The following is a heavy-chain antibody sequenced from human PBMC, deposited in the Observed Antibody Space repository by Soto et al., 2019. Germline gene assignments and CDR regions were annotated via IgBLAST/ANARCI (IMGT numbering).Heavy chain of an antibody. CDR1: GFTFSSYG. CDR3: AKDRYYCSSTSCTGYYFDY. CDR2: ISYDGSNK. V-gene: IGHV3-30*18. D-gene: IGHD2-2*01. Sequence: GGSLRLSCAASGFTFSSYGMHWVRQAPGKGLEWVAVISYDGSNKYYADSVKGRFTISRDNSKNTLYLQMNSLRAEDTAVYYCAKDRYYCSSTSCTGYYFDYWGQGTLVTV. J-gene: IGHJ4*02.